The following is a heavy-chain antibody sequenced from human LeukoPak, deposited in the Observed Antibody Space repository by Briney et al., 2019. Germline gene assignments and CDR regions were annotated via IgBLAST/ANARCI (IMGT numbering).Heavy chain of an antibody. CDR3: AKYLGAGTSFDD. J-gene: IGHJ4*02. CDR2: ISGSGGST. Sequence: PGGSLRLSCAASGFTFSSYGMPWVRQAPGKGLGWVSSISGSGGSTYYADSVQGRFTISRDKSKNTLYLQMNSLRAEDTAVYYCAKYLGAGTSFDDWGQGTLVTVSS. D-gene: IGHD3-10*01. V-gene: IGHV3-23*01. CDR1: GFTFSSYG.